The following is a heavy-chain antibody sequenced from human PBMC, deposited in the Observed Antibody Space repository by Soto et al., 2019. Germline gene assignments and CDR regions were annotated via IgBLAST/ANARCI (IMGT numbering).Heavy chain of an antibody. CDR1: GFTFSSYA. V-gene: IGHV3-23*01. CDR3: AKRGVQSSSSLGYYFYMDV. J-gene: IGHJ6*03. D-gene: IGHD6-6*01. Sequence: EVQLLESGGGLVQPGGSLRLSCAASGFTFSSYAMSWVRQAPGKGLEWVSAISGSGGSTYYADSVKGRFTISRDNSKNPLDLQMNSLRAEDTAVYYCAKRGVQSSSSLGYYFYMDVWGKGTTVTVSS. CDR2: ISGSGGST.